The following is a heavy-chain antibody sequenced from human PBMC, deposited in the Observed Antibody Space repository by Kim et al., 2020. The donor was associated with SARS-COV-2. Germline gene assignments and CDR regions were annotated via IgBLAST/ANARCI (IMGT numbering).Heavy chain of an antibody. CDR1: GFTFSDYW. V-gene: IGHV3-74*01. Sequence: GGSLRLSCAASGFTFSDYWLHWVRQAPGKGLVWVSQIHSDGSTTSYADSVKGRFTISRDNAKNTLYLQMNSLRAEDTAIYYCTRGVSGTLNYWGQGTLVTVSS. CDR3: TRGVSGTLNY. CDR2: IHSDGSTT. D-gene: IGHD1-26*01. J-gene: IGHJ1*01.